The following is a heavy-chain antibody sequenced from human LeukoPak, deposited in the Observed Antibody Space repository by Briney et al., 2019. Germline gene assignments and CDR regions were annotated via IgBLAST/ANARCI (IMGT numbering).Heavy chain of an antibody. CDR2: IYHSGST. Sequence: SETLSLTCTVSGYSISSGYYWGWIRQPPGKGLEWIGSIYHSGSTYYNPSLKSRVTISVDTSKNQFSLKLSSVTAADTAVYYCARSTPVAGSGGIDSWGQGTLVTVSS. V-gene: IGHV4-38-2*02. CDR3: ARSTPVAGSGGIDS. CDR1: GYSISSGYY. J-gene: IGHJ4*02. D-gene: IGHD6-19*01.